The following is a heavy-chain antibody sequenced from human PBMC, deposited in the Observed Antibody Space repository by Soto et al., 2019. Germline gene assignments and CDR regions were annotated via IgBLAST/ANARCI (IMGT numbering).Heavy chain of an antibody. CDR3: ASCGYSYGNYYYYGMDV. J-gene: IGHJ6*02. D-gene: IGHD5-18*01. V-gene: IGHV1-69*01. CDR2: IIPIFGTA. CDR1: GGTFSSYA. Sequence: QVQLVQSGAEVKKPGPSVKVSCKASGGTFSSYAISWVRQAPGQGLEWMGGIIPIFGTANYAQKFQGRVTITADESTSTAYMELSSLRSEDTAVYYCASCGYSYGNYYYYGMDVWGQGTTVTVSS.